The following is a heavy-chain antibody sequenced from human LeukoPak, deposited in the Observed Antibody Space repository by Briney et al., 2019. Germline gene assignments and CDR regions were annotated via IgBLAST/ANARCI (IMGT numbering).Heavy chain of an antibody. Sequence: GRSLRLSCAASGFTFSSYGMHWVRQAPGKGLEWAALIWDDGSNNYYADSVKGRFTISRDNSKNTLYLQMNSLRAEDTAVYYCAKDHSTHYYGSGTYGPRGYSDYWGQGTLVTVSS. V-gene: IGHV3-33*06. CDR3: AKDHSTHYYGSGTYGPRGYSDY. D-gene: IGHD3-10*01. CDR1: GFTFSSYG. J-gene: IGHJ4*02. CDR2: IWDDGSNN.